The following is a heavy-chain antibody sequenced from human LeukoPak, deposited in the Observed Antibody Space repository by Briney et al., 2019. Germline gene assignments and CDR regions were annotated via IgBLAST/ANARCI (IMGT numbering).Heavy chain of an antibody. Sequence: GGSLRLSCAASGFTVSSNYMSWVRQAPGKGLEWASVIYSGGSTYYADSVKGRFTISRDNSKNTLYLQMNSLRAEDTAVYYCASIIGSMVRGVPLKAPGYWGQGTLVTVSS. CDR2: IYSGGST. V-gene: IGHV3-66*01. CDR3: ASIIGSMVRGVPLKAPGY. D-gene: IGHD3-10*01. J-gene: IGHJ4*02. CDR1: GFTVSSNY.